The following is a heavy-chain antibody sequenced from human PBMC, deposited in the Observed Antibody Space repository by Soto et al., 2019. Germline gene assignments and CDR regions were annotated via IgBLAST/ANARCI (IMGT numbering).Heavy chain of an antibody. CDR3: ARFGRIETPGYYYYYGMDV. Sequence: QVQLQESGPGLVKPSGTLSLTCAVSGGSISSSNWWSWVRQPPGKGLGWIGEIYHSGSTNYNPSLKSRVTISVDKSMNQFSLKLSSVTAADTAVYYCARFGRIETPGYYYYYGMDVWGQGTTVTVSS. J-gene: IGHJ6*02. D-gene: IGHD3-3*01. CDR1: GGSISSSNW. CDR2: IYHSGST. V-gene: IGHV4-4*02.